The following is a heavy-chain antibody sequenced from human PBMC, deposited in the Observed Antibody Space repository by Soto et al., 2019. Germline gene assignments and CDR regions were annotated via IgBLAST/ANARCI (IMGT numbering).Heavy chain of an antibody. CDR1: GFTFSSYW. CDR2: IRQDGSEK. Sequence: EVQLVESGGGLVQPGGSLGLSCVASGFTFSSYWMGWVGQAPGKGLEWVANIRQDGSEKNHVDSVKGRFSISRDNAKNSLYLQMNNLRAADTAVYYCVRGRGLLESWGQGNLLTVSS. V-gene: IGHV3-7*01. D-gene: IGHD1-1*01. CDR3: VRGRGLLES. J-gene: IGHJ5*02.